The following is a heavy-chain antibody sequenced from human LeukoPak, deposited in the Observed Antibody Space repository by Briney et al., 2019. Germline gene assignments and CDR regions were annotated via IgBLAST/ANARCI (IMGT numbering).Heavy chain of an antibody. D-gene: IGHD6-13*01. J-gene: IGHJ4*02. CDR2: FDPEDGET. CDR1: GYTLTELS. V-gene: IGHV1-24*01. Sequence: GASVKVSCKVSGYTLTELSMHWVRQAPGKGLEWMGGFDPEDGETIYAQKFQGRVTMTEDTSTDTAYMELSSLRSEDTAVYYCATPPRADLAAAGISTFDYWGQGTLVTVSS. CDR3: ATPPRADLAAAGISTFDY.